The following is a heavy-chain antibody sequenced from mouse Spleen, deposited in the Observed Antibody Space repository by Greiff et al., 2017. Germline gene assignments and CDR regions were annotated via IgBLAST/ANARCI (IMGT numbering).Heavy chain of an antibody. V-gene: IGHV1-7*01. D-gene: IGHD2-1*01. CDR3: ARFYGNYDYWYFDV. J-gene: IGHJ1*01. Sequence: VQLQQSGAELAKPGASVKMSCKASGYTFTSYWMHWVKPRPGQGLEWIGYINPSTGYTEYNQKFKDKATLTADKSSSTAYMQLSSLTSEDSAVYYCARFYGNYDYWYFDVWGAGTTVTVSS. CDR1: GYTFTSYW. CDR2: INPSTGYT.